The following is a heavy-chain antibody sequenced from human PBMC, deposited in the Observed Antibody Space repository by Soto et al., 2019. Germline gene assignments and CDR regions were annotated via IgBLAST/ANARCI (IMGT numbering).Heavy chain of an antibody. CDR2: IRGSGDNT. D-gene: IGHD2-15*01. CDR1: GFVFRTNA. V-gene: IGHV3-23*04. CDR3: ASLKIYCRGETCYSGYHDY. J-gene: IGHJ4*02. Sequence: DEQLVESGGDLVQPGGSLGLSCAASGFVFRTNAMSWVRQRPGQGLEWVSAIRGSGDNTYYADSVKGRFSISRDNSKNTLFLQMNSLRAEDTAMYYCASLKIYCRGETCYSGYHDYWGQGTLVTVSS.